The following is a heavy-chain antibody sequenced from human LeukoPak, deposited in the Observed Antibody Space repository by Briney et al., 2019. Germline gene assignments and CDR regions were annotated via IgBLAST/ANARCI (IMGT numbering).Heavy chain of an antibody. D-gene: IGHD5-12*01. Sequence: SETLSLTCTVSGGSISSSSYYWGWIRQPPGKGLEWIGSIYYSGSTYYNPSLKSRITISVDTSKNQFSLKLSSVTAADTAVYYCARDRGAIIVAILWNWFDPWGQGTLVTVSS. CDR3: ARDRGAIIVAILWNWFDP. CDR2: IYYSGST. CDR1: GGSISSSSYY. J-gene: IGHJ5*02. V-gene: IGHV4-39*07.